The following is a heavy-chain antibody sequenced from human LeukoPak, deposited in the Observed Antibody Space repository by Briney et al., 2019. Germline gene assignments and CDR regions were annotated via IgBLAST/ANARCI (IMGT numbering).Heavy chain of an antibody. CDR1: GYTLTELS. D-gene: IGHD3-10*01. CDR2: FDPEDGET. Sequence: ASVKVSCKVSGYTLTELSMHWVRQAPGKGLEWMGGFDPEDGETIYAQKFQGRVTMTEDTSTDTAYMELSSLSSEDTAVYYCATDQGSGSPYYYYGMDVWGQGTTVTVSS. CDR3: ATDQGSGSPYYYYGMDV. J-gene: IGHJ6*02. V-gene: IGHV1-24*01.